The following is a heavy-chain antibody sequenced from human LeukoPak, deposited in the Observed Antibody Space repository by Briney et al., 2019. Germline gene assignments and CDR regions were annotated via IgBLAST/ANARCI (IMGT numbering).Heavy chain of an antibody. D-gene: IGHD3-3*01. CDR3: ARDFASLLPN. V-gene: IGHV3-53*01. CDR1: GFTVSSNY. Sequence: GGSLRLSCAASGFTVSSNYMSWVRQAPGKGIEWVSDIYSGGSTYYADSVKGRFTISRENSKNTLYLQMNSLRAEDTAVYYCARDFASLLPNWGQGTLVTVSS. J-gene: IGHJ4*02. CDR2: IYSGGST.